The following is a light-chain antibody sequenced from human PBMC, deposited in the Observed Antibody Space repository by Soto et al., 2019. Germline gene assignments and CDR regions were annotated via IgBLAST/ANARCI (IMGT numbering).Light chain of an antibody. Sequence: QAVVTQEPSLTVSPGGTVILTCGSSTGAVTSGHYPYWFQQKPGQAPKTLIYEGNKRPSGVSDRFSASKSGNTASLTISGLQAEDEADFYCCSYAGSGTFVFGTGTKLTVL. CDR3: CSYAGSGTFV. CDR2: EGN. V-gene: IGLV7-46*01. CDR1: TGAVTSGHY. J-gene: IGLJ1*01.